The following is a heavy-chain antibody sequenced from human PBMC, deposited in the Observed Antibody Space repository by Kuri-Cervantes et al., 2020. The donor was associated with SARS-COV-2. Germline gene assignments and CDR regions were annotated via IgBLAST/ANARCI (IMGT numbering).Heavy chain of an antibody. CDR2: ISYDGGNK. Sequence: GGSLRLSCAASGFTFSSYAMHWVRQAPGKGLEWVAVISYDGGNKYYADSVKGRFTISRDNSKNTLYLQMNSLRAEDTAVYYCARARYCSSTSCYTDYYYMDVWGKGTTVTVSS. V-gene: IGHV3-30-3*01. J-gene: IGHJ6*03. D-gene: IGHD2-2*02. CDR1: GFTFSSYA. CDR3: ARARYCSSTSCYTDYYYMDV.